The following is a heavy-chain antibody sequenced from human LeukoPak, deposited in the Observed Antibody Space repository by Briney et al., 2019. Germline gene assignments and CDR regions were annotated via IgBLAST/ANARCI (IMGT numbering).Heavy chain of an antibody. Sequence: PGGSLILSCAASGFAFSSYSMNWVRQAPGKGLEWVSSISSSTYYIYYADSVKGRFTISRDNAKNSLYLQMNSLRAEDTAVYYCARGYSCSGGSCYFDNWGQGTLVTVSS. CDR1: GFAFSSYS. V-gene: IGHV3-21*01. D-gene: IGHD2-15*01. CDR2: ISSSTYYI. CDR3: ARGYSCSGGSCYFDN. J-gene: IGHJ4*02.